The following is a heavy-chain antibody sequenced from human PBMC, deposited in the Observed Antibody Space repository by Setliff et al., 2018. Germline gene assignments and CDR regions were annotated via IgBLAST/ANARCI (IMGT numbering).Heavy chain of an antibody. J-gene: IGHJ4*02. Sequence: NPSETLSLTCAVSGGSISSGSDYWTWIRQPAGKGLEWIGHINRRGSTNFSPSLKSRVTMSVDTSKNQFSLELSSVTAADTAMYYCARENGYCSGGACYFMFDYWGQGTLVTVSS. D-gene: IGHD2-15*01. CDR3: ARENGYCSGGACYFMFDY. CDR2: INRRGST. V-gene: IGHV4-61*10. CDR1: GGSISSGSDY.